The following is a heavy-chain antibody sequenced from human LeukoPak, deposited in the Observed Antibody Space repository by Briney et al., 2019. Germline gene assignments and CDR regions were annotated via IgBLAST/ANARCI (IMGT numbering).Heavy chain of an antibody. V-gene: IGHV3-48*03. J-gene: IGHJ6*02. CDR3: ARKGGSGSYYKVYYYYGMDV. D-gene: IGHD3-10*01. Sequence: PGGSLRLSCAASGFTFSSYEMNWVRLAPGKGLEWVSCISSSGSTIYYADSVKGRFTISRDNAKNSLYLQMNSLRAEDTAVYYCARKGGSGSYYKVYYYYGMDVWGQGTTVTVSS. CDR2: ISSSGSTI. CDR1: GFTFSSYE.